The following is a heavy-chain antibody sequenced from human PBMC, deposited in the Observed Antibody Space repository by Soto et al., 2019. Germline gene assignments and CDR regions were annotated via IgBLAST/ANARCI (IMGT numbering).Heavy chain of an antibody. V-gene: IGHV3-15*07. J-gene: IGHJ4*02. CDR2: IKSKTDGGTT. CDR1: SVSNAW. D-gene: IGHD6-6*01. CDR3: TTDIAARLLVDY. Sequence: SVSNAWMNWVRQAPGKGLEWVGRIKSKTDGGTTDYAAPVKGRFTISRDDSKNTLYLQMNSLKTEDTAVYYCTTDIAARLLVDYWGQGTPVTVSS.